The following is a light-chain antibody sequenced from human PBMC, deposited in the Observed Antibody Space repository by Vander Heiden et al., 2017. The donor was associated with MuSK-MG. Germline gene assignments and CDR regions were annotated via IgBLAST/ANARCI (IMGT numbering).Light chain of an antibody. J-gene: IGKJ2*01. V-gene: IGKV1-39*01. Sequence: DIQMTQSPSSLSASVGDRVTITCRASQSTTGYLNWYQQKAGRAPKLLIFAASSLQTRVPSRLRGSGSGTDFSLTITRLQPEDFATYYCQQSDSSPYTFGQGTKMEIK. CDR3: QQSDSSPYT. CDR1: QSTTGY. CDR2: AAS.